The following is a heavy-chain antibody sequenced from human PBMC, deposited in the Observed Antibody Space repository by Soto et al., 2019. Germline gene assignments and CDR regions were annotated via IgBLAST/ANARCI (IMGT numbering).Heavy chain of an antibody. Sequence: GASVKVSCKASGYTFTSYDINWVRQATGQGLEWMGWMNPNSGNTGYAQKFQGRVTMTRNTSISTAYMEQSSLSSEDTALYYCARVFWQQLPPYYYYYYMDVWGKGTTVTVSS. CDR1: GYTFTSYD. D-gene: IGHD6-13*01. CDR3: ARVFWQQLPPYYYYYYMDV. V-gene: IGHV1-8*01. CDR2: MNPNSGNT. J-gene: IGHJ6*03.